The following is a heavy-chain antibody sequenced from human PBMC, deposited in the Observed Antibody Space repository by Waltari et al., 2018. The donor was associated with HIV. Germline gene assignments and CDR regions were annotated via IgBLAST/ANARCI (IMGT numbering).Heavy chain of an antibody. V-gene: IGHV3-9*01. D-gene: IGHD1-26*01. J-gene: IGHJ3*02. CDR2: FSWNSGSI. Sequence: EVQLVESGVGLVQPGRSLRLACTASGFTFDDYSMHWVRQAPGKGLECVSCFSWNSGSIGYADSVKGRFTISRDNAKNSLYLQMNSLRAEDTALYYCAKDIVGATKAVGDAFDIWGQGTMVTVSS. CDR1: GFTFDDYS. CDR3: AKDIVGATKAVGDAFDI.